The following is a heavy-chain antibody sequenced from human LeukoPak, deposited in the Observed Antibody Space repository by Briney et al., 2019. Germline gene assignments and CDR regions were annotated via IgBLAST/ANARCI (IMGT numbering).Heavy chain of an antibody. Sequence: GRSLRLSCAASGFTFSSYAMHWVRQAPGKGLEWVAVISYDGSNKYYADSVKGRFTISRDNAKNSLYLQMNNLRAEDTAVYYCARDEAVGKANDYWGQGTLVTVSS. D-gene: IGHD7-27*01. V-gene: IGHV3-30-3*01. CDR3: ARDEAVGKANDY. J-gene: IGHJ4*02. CDR1: GFTFSSYA. CDR2: ISYDGSNK.